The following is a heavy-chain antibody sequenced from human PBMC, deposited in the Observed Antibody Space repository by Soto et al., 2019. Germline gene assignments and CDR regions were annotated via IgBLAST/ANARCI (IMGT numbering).Heavy chain of an antibody. Sequence: PGGSLRLSCAASGFTFSSYAMSWVRQAPGQGLEWVSAISGSGGSTYYADSVKGRFTISRDNSKTTLYLQMNSVRAEDTAVYYCAGDVFSGFYPFDYWGQGTLVTVSS. D-gene: IGHD3-9*01. CDR3: AGDVFSGFYPFDY. CDR1: GFTFSSYA. V-gene: IGHV3-23*01. CDR2: ISGSGGST. J-gene: IGHJ4*02.